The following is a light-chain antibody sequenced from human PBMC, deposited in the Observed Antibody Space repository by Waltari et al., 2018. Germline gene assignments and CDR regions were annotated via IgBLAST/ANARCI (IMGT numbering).Light chain of an antibody. Sequence: QSALTQPPSASGSPGQSVTISCTGTSTDVGGYNYVSWYQQHPGKAPKLIIYEVTQRPSGVPDRFSCSKSGNTASLTDSGLQAADEADYYCSSYAGSTYVFGTGTKVTVL. V-gene: IGLV2-8*01. CDR2: EVT. CDR3: SSYAGSTYV. CDR1: STDVGGYNY. J-gene: IGLJ1*01.